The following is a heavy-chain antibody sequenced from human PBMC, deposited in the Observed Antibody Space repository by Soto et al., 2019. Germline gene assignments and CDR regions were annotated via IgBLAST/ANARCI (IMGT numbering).Heavy chain of an antibody. Sequence: QVQLVESGGGVVQPGRSLRLSCAASGFTFSNNGMHWVRQAPGKGLEWVAVIWYDGINKYYADSVKGRFIISRDNSKNTVYLQMNSLRAEDTAVYYCARDRGKMVDGLDVWGQGTTVTVSS. CDR3: ARDRGKMVDGLDV. V-gene: IGHV3-33*01. D-gene: IGHD2-15*01. CDR1: GFTFSNNG. CDR2: IWYDGINK. J-gene: IGHJ6*02.